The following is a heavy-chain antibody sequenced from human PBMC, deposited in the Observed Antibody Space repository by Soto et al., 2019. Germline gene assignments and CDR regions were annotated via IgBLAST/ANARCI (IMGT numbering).Heavy chain of an antibody. CDR2: LNAGNGDT. Sequence: QAQLEQSGAEVKKPGASVKICCKASGYTFTNYAVHWLRQAPGQGLEWMGWLNAGNGDTKYSPTFQGRVTITRDTSASTAYMELSSLRSEDTAVYYCARQGIPYNSGSGDYFYFYYNYMDVWGKGTTVTVSS. J-gene: IGHJ6*03. V-gene: IGHV1-3*01. CDR3: ARQGIPYNSGSGDYFYFYYNYMDV. CDR1: GYTFTNYA. D-gene: IGHD3-10*01.